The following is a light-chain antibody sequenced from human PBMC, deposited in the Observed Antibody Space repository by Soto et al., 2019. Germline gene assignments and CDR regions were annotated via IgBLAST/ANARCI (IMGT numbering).Light chain of an antibody. CDR1: QSIAKNY. V-gene: IGKV3-20*01. J-gene: IGKJ4*01. CDR2: GAS. Sequence: ETVLTQSPVTLSLSPGERATLSCRASQSIAKNYLAWYQHKPGQGPRLLISGASSRATGIPDRFSGSASGTDFTLTISRLQPEDFAVYYCLQYASEPLTFGGGTKVEI. CDR3: LQYASEPLT.